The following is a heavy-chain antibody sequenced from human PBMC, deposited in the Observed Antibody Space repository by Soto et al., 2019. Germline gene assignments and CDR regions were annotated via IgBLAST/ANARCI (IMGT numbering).Heavy chain of an antibody. Sequence: ASVKVSCKASGYLSTNYGITWVRRAPGQGLEWMGWISANSGITYNAERLQGRVTMTTDTSTSTAYLELRNLGSDDTAIYYCARGPTRSYNYFDPWGQGTLVTVSS. CDR1: GYLSTNYG. CDR2: ISANSGIT. J-gene: IGHJ5*02. CDR3: ARGPTRSYNYFDP. V-gene: IGHV1-18*01.